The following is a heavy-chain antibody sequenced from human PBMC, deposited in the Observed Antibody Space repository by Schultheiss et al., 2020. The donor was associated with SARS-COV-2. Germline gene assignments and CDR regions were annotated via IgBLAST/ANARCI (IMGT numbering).Heavy chain of an antibody. CDR3: ARGKWELLFDY. CDR2: IYYSGST. CDR1: GGSISSYY. J-gene: IGHJ4*02. Sequence: SETLSLTCTVSGGSISSYYWSWIRQPPGKGLEWIGYIYYSGSTNYNPSLKSRVTISVDTSKNQFSLKLSSVTAADTAVYYCARGKWELLFDYWGQGTLVTVSS. D-gene: IGHD1-26*01. V-gene: IGHV4-59*01.